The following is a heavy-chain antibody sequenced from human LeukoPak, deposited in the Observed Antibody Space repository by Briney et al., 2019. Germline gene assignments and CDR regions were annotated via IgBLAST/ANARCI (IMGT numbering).Heavy chain of an antibody. Sequence: ASVKVSFKASGYTFTSYYMHWVRQAPGQGLEWMGIINPSGGSTTYAQNFQGRVTMTRDTSTTTVYMELSSLRSEDTVVYYCARGYGVPFWGQGTLVTVSS. CDR1: GYTFTSYY. J-gene: IGHJ4*02. V-gene: IGHV1-46*01. CDR3: ARGYGVPF. CDR2: INPSGGST. D-gene: IGHD4-17*01.